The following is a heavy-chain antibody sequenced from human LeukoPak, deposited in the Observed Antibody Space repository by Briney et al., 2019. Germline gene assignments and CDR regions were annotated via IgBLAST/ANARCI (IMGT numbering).Heavy chain of an antibody. CDR1: GFTFSNYA. V-gene: IGHV3-23*01. CDR3: AKELTERWIIDAFDI. D-gene: IGHD5-12*01. CDR2: ISDSGGST. J-gene: IGHJ3*02. Sequence: GGSLRLSCAPSGFTFSNYAMSWVRQAPGKGLEWVSIISDSGGSTIYADSVKGRFTISRDNSKNTLYLQMSSLRAEDTAIYYCAKELTERWIIDAFDIWGQGTVVTVSS.